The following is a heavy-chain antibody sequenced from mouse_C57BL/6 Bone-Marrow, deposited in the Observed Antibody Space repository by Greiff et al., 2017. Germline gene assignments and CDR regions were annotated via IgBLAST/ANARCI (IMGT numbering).Heavy chain of an antibody. CDR3: ARWDGNYVGDY. D-gene: IGHD2-1*01. V-gene: IGHV1-69*01. CDR2: IDPSDSYT. CDR1: GYTFTSYW. J-gene: IGHJ2*01. Sequence: VKLQQPGAELVMPGASVKLSCKASGYTFTSYWMHWVKQRPGQGLEWIGEIDPSDSYTNYNQKFKGKSTLTVDKSSSTAYMQLSSLTSEDSAVYYCARWDGNYVGDYWGQGTTLTGSS.